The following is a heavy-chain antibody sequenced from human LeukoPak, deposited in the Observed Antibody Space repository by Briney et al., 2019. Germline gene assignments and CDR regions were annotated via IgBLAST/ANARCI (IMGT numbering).Heavy chain of an antibody. Sequence: GGSLRLSCGASGFTFSSYWMSWVRQAPGKGLEWVANIKEDGSEKYYVDSVKGRFTISRGNAKNSLYLQMNSLRAEDTAVYYCARVGDSGSYSLCDYWGQGALVTVSS. J-gene: IGHJ4*02. V-gene: IGHV3-7*01. CDR1: GFTFSSYW. CDR2: IKEDGSEK. D-gene: IGHD1-26*01. CDR3: ARVGDSGSYSLCDY.